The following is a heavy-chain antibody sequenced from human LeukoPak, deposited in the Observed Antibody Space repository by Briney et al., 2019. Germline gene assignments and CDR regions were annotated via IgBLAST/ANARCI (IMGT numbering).Heavy chain of an antibody. V-gene: IGHV3-74*01. J-gene: IGHJ4*02. Sequence: GGSLRLSCAASGFTFSNYWMRWVRQAPGKGLAWVSHISTDGSSTNYADSVKGRFTISRDNAKNTLYLQMNSLRAEDTAVYYCARERPAADFDYWGQGTLVTVSS. CDR3: ARERPAADFDY. D-gene: IGHD2-2*01. CDR1: GFTFSNYW. CDR2: ISTDGSST.